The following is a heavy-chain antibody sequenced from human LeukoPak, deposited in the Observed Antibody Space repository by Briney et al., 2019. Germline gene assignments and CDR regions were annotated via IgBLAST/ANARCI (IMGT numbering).Heavy chain of an antibody. CDR2: INPNSGGT. J-gene: IGHJ3*02. Sequence: ASVKVSCKASGYTFTGYYMHWVRQAPGQGLEWMGWINPNSGGTNYAQKFQGRVTMTRDTSISTAYMELSRLRSDDTAVYYCARDVVVVVAATPHDAFDIWGQGTMVTVSS. CDR3: ARDVVVVVAATPHDAFDI. V-gene: IGHV1-2*02. D-gene: IGHD2-15*01. CDR1: GYTFTGYY.